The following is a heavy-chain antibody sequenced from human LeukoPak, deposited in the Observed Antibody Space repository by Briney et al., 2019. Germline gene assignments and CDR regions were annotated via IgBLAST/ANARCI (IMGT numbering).Heavy chain of an antibody. CDR1: GYTFTSWF. D-gene: IGHD1-26*01. CDR3: VRGDSGSYSY. CDR2: TKPRDGGT. V-gene: IGHV1-46*01. Sequence: ASVKVSCKPSGYTFTSWFMHWVRQAPGQGLEWMGITKPRDGGTIYAEKFQGRVTLTGDTATSTFYMGLSSLRSEDTAVYFCVRGDSGSYSYWGQGTLVAVSS. J-gene: IGHJ4*02.